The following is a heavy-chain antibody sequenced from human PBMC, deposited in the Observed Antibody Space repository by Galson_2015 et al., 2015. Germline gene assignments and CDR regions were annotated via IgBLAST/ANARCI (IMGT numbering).Heavy chain of an antibody. CDR3: ARGGRRDNSGYTYAFAY. D-gene: IGHD5-18*01. Sequence: SLRLSCATSGFTFSDYYMDWVRQAPGKGLEWLGRIRNKLYSYTTEYAASLKGRLTISRDDSKNSSHLQLNALKTEDTAVYFCARGGRRDNSGYTYAFAYWGQGTLVTVSS. CDR2: IRNKLYSYTT. V-gene: IGHV3-72*01. CDR1: GFTFSDYY. J-gene: IGHJ4*02.